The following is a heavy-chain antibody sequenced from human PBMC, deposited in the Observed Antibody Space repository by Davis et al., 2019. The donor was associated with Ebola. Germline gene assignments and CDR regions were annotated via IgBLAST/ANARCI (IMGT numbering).Heavy chain of an antibody. D-gene: IGHD1-26*01. CDR1: GGTFSRYS. V-gene: IGHV1-69*08. J-gene: IGHJ4*02. CDR3: ARINSGTYYSHLDY. Sequence: SVKVSCKASGGTFSRYSVSWVRQAPGQGLEWMGGTIPYLGTPNYAQKFQGRVTITADKSTTTVYMELSSLRSEDTAMYYCARINSGTYYSHLDYWGQGTLVTVSS. CDR2: TIPYLGTP.